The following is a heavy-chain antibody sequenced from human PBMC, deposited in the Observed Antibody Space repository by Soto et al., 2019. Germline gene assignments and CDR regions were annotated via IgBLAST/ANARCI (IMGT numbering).Heavy chain of an antibody. Sequence: PGGSLRLSCAASGFTFDTYWMNWVRQAPGKGPEWLSGINSDETISSYADSVKGRFTISRDNARNTLSLQMNSLRADDTAVYYCARLSGDHSAFFSYGMDAWGQGTTVTVSS. D-gene: IGHD2-21*01. CDR3: ARLSGDHSAFFSYGMDA. V-gene: IGHV3-74*01. J-gene: IGHJ6*02. CDR1: GFTFDTYW. CDR2: INSDETIS.